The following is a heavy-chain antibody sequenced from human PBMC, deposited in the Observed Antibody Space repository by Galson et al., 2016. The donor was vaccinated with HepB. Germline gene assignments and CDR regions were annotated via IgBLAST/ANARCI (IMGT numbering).Heavy chain of an antibody. Sequence: SLRLSCAASGFTFSNAWMSWVRQAPGKGLEWVGHIKSKTDGGATNYATPVKGRFTISRDDSKNTLYLQMNGLKTEDTAVYYCTTVPRYYYDSSRSGNGYWGQGTLVTVSS. J-gene: IGHJ4*02. D-gene: IGHD3-22*01. V-gene: IGHV3-15*01. CDR2: IKSKTDGGAT. CDR3: TTVPRYYYDSSRSGNGY. CDR1: GFTFSNAW.